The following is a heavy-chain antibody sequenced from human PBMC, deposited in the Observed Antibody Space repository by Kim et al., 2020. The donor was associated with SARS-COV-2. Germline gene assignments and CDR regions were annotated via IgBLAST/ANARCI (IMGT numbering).Heavy chain of an antibody. Sequence: SETLSLTCTVSGGSLSSCYCCWVRQPPGKGLEWVGNRHYTGSTNYNPYLTSRVTISLDTSRNQFSLKLSSVTAAATAMYFCASYSQYSGSHICPRWFDS. V-gene: IGHV4-59*01. D-gene: IGHD2-21*01. CDR1: GGSLSSCY. CDR3: ASYSQYSGSHICPRWFDS. J-gene: IGHJ5*01. CDR2: RHYTGST.